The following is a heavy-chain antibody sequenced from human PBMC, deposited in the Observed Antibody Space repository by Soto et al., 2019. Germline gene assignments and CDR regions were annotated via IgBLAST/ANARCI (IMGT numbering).Heavy chain of an antibody. D-gene: IGHD1-26*01. CDR1: GFIFSTYT. CDR3: AKDFTPDSRWDIDY. V-gene: IGHV3-23*01. Sequence: EVQLLESGGGLVQPAGSLRLSCAASGFIFSTYTMSWFRQAPGKGLEWVSSIYGSGKSTFYSASVKGRFTISRDNSGNTVSLQMSSLRAEDTAIYYCAKDFTPDSRWDIDYWGQGSLVTVSS. CDR2: IYGSGKST. J-gene: IGHJ4*02.